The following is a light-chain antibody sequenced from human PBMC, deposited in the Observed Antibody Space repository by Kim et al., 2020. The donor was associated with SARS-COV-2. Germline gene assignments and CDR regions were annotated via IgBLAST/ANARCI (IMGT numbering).Light chain of an antibody. CDR2: DVN. J-gene: IGLJ3*02. CDR1: ISDVGGYNY. CDR3: TSFTSSTLV. V-gene: IGLV2-14*01. Sequence: QSALTQPASVSGSPGQSITISCTGAISDVGGYNYVSWYQQHPDKAPKLMIYDVNKRPSGVSNRFSGSKSDNTASLTISGLQAEDEADYYCTSFTSSTLVFGGGTQLNVL.